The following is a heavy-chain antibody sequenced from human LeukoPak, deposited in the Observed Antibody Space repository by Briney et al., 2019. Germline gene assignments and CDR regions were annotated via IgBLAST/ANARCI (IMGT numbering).Heavy chain of an antibody. Sequence: KTSETLSLTCTVSGGSISSGSYYWRWIRQPAGKGLEWIGRIYTSGSTNYNPSLKSRVTISVDTSKNQFSLKLSSVTAADTAVYYCAREVATIRYYYYYYMDVWGKGTTVTVSS. V-gene: IGHV4-61*02. D-gene: IGHD5-12*01. CDR1: GGSISSGSYY. CDR3: AREVATIRYYYYYYMDV. CDR2: IYTSGST. J-gene: IGHJ6*03.